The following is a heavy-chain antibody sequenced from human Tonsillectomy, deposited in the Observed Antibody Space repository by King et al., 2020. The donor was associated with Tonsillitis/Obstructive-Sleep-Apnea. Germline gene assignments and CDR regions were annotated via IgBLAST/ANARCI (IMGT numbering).Heavy chain of an antibody. Sequence: VQLVESGSELKKPGASVKVSCKASGYTFNSYSMNWLRQAPGQGLEWMGWINTNTGNPTYAQGFTGRFVLSLDTSVSTAHLQISSLKAADTAVYYCARVSRETTIIGHWGQGTLVTVSS. J-gene: IGHJ4*02. CDR2: INTNTGNP. D-gene: IGHD3-9*01. CDR1: GYTFNSYS. CDR3: ARVSRETTIIGH. V-gene: IGHV7-4-1*02.